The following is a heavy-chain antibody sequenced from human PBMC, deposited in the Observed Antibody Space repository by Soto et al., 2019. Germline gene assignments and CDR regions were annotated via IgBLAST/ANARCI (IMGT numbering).Heavy chain of an antibody. CDR2: IKQDGSEK. CDR1: GFTFSSYW. Sequence: GESLKISCAASGFTFSSYWMSWVRQAPGKGLEWVANIKQDGSEKYYVDSVKGRFTISRDNAKNSLYLQMNSLRAEDTAVYYCAAGFGVPAAMADYWGQGTLVTVSS. D-gene: IGHD2-2*01. J-gene: IGHJ4*02. V-gene: IGHV3-7*01. CDR3: AAGFGVPAAMADY.